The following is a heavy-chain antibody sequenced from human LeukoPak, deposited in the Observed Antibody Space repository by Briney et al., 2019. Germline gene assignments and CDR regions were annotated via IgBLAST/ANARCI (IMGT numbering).Heavy chain of an antibody. J-gene: IGHJ4*02. CDR2: IYYSGST. D-gene: IGHD3-10*01. Sequence: SETLSLTCTVSGGSISSYYWSWIRQPPGKGLEWIGYIYYSGSTNYNPSLKSRVTISVDTSKNQFSLKLSSVTAADTAVYYCARVGYYGSGRGPFDYWGQGTLVAVSS. CDR1: GGSISSYY. V-gene: IGHV4-59*12. CDR3: ARVGYYGSGRGPFDY.